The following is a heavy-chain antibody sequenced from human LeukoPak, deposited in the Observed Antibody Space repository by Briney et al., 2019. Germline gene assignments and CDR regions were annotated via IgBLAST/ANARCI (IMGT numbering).Heavy chain of an antibody. Sequence: PGGSLRLSCAASGFTFSNYGMHWVRQAPGKGLEWVAFIRYDGSNKYYADSVKGRFTISRDNSKNTLYLQMNSLRAEDTAVYYCGKMGTRPNYYDSSGYQDAFDIWGQGTMVTVSS. CDR2: IRYDGSNK. J-gene: IGHJ3*02. V-gene: IGHV3-30*02. CDR3: GKMGTRPNYYDSSGYQDAFDI. D-gene: IGHD3-22*01. CDR1: GFTFSNYG.